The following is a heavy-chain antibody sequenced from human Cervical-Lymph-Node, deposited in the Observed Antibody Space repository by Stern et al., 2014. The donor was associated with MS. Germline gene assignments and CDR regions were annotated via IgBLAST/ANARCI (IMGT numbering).Heavy chain of an antibody. CDR3: TRGYVSLDS. J-gene: IGHJ4*02. CDR1: GASISSIYW. V-gene: IGHV4-4*02. D-gene: IGHD3-16*01. Sequence: VQLEESGPGVMKPSGTLSLTCTVSGASISSIYWWSWVRQSPGKGLEWIGEIFHSGDTNLNPSLKSRVTISVDKSRDQFFLKLNSVTAADTAVYYCTRGYVSLDSWGQGTLVTVSS. CDR2: IFHSGDT.